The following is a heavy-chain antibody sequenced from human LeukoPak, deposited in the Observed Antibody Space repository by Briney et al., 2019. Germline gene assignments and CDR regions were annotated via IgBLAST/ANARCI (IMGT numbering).Heavy chain of an antibody. CDR2: IYPGDSDT. CDR1: GSIFTSYW. CDR3: ARIIAAAGTFGFDP. V-gene: IGHV5-51*01. Sequence: GASLQISCKGSGSIFTSYWIGWGRQLPGKGLEWMGIIYPGDSDTRYSPSFQGQVTISADKSISTAYLQWSSLKASDTAMYYCARIIAAAGTFGFDPWGQGTLVTVSS. D-gene: IGHD6-13*01. J-gene: IGHJ5*02.